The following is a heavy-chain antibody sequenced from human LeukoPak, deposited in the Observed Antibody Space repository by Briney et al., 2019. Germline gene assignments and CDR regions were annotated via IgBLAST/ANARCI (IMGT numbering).Heavy chain of an antibody. D-gene: IGHD4-23*01. CDR1: GYTFIDYY. CDR3: ASGGRAASESDFFDY. Sequence: ASVKVSCKASGYTFIDYYIHWVRQAPGQGLEWVGWINPNSGGTNYAQKFQGWVTMTRDTSITTAYMELSRLTSDDSAVYYCASGGRAASESDFFDYWGQGTLVTVSS. V-gene: IGHV1-2*04. CDR2: INPNSGGT. J-gene: IGHJ4*02.